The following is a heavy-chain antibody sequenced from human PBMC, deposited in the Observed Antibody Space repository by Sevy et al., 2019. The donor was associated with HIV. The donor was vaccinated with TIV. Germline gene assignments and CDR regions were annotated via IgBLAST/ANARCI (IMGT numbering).Heavy chain of an antibody. J-gene: IGHJ4*02. CDR3: AKDPSGIAAAGTDY. V-gene: IGHV3-23*01. Sequence: GGSLRLSCTASGFTFSSYAMSWVRQAPGKGLEWVSAISGSGGSTYYADSVKGRFTISRVKSKNTLYLQMNSLRAEDTAVYYCAKDPSGIAAAGTDYWGQGTLVTVSS. D-gene: IGHD6-13*01. CDR1: GFTFSSYA. CDR2: ISGSGGST.